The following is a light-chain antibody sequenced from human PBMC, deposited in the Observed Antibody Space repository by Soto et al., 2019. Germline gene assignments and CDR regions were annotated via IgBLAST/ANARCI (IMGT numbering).Light chain of an antibody. CDR3: QHNSYYSSA. V-gene: IGKV1-5*03. CDR1: QTISSW. J-gene: IGKJ1*01. CDR2: KAS. Sequence: DIQMTQSPSTLSGSVGDRVTITCRASQTISSWLAWYQQKPGKAPKLLIYKASTLKSGVPSRFSGSGSGTEFPPTSSILHPDDFATYCCQHNSYYSSAFGPGTKVDIK.